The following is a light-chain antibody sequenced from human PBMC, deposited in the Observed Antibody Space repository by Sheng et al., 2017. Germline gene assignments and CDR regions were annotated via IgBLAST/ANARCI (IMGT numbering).Light chain of an antibody. CDR2: AAS. CDR3: QQLNTYRIT. CDR1: QGISSS. Sequence: DIQLTQSPSFLSASVGDRVTITCRASQGISSSLAWYQQKPGKAPKLLIYAASTLQSGVPSRFSGSGSGREFTLTIGSLQPEDFATYYCQQLNTYRITFGQGTRLEIK. V-gene: IGKV1-9*01. J-gene: IGKJ5*01.